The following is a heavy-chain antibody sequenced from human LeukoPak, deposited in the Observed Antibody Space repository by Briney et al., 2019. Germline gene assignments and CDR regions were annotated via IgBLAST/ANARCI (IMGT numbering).Heavy chain of an antibody. Sequence: TSETLSLTCAVYGGSFSGYYWSWIRQPPGKGLEWIGEINHSGSTNYNPSLKSRVTISVDTSKNQFSLKLSSVTAADTAVYYCARGYSSGWYVKNFDYWGQGTLVTVPS. CDR3: ARGYSSGWYVKNFDY. V-gene: IGHV4-34*01. CDR2: INHSGST. CDR1: GGSFSGYY. J-gene: IGHJ4*02. D-gene: IGHD6-19*01.